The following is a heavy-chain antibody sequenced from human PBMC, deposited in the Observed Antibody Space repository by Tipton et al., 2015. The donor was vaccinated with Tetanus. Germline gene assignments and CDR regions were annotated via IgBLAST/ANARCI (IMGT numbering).Heavy chain of an antibody. D-gene: IGHD4-17*01. CDR3: ARDLEVTNFYYYYGMDV. Sequence: GSLRLSCAASGFTVSSNYMSWVRQAPGKGLEWVSVIYSDGSTYYADSVKGRFTISRDNSKNTLYLQMNSLRVEDTAVYYCARDLEVTNFYYYYGMDVWGQGTTVTVSS. V-gene: IGHV3-53*05. CDR2: IYSDGST. CDR1: GFTVSSNY. J-gene: IGHJ6*02.